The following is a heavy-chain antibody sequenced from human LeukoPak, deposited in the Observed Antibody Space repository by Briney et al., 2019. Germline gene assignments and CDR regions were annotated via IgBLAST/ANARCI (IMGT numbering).Heavy chain of an antibody. CDR1: GYTFTAYY. J-gene: IGHJ3*02. CDR2: INPNSGGT. Sequence: ASVKVSCKASGYTFTAYYMHWVRQAPGQGLEWMGWINPNSGGTNYAQKFQGRVTMTRDTSISTAYMELSRLRSDDTAVYYCARDYYDSSGFGAFDIWGQGTMVTVSS. V-gene: IGHV1-2*02. CDR3: ARDYYDSSGFGAFDI. D-gene: IGHD3-22*01.